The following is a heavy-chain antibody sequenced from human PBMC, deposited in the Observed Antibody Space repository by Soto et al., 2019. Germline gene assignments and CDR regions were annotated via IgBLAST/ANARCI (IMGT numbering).Heavy chain of an antibody. CDR1: GFTFSSYA. D-gene: IGHD4-4*01. CDR3: AKEGLAGNYPYFDY. CDR2: ISGSGGRT. J-gene: IGHJ4*01. Sequence: HPGGSLRLSCAASGFTFSSYAMSWVRQAPGKGLGWVSSISGSGGRTYYADSVKGRFTISRDNSKNTVYLQLSSLRAEDTAIYYCAKEGLAGNYPYFDYWGHGTLVTVSS. V-gene: IGHV3-23*01.